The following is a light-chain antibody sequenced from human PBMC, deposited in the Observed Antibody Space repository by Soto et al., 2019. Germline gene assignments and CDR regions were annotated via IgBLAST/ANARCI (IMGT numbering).Light chain of an antibody. V-gene: IGLV2-14*01. CDR3: SSHTSGSTRV. J-gene: IGLJ1*01. Sequence: QSALTQPASVSGSPGQSIAFSCTGTSSDVGGYDYVCWYQQHPDKAPKLMIYEVTKRPSGVSNRFSGSKSGNTASLTISGLQPEDEADYYCSSHTSGSTRVFGSGTKLTVL. CDR1: SSDVGGYDY. CDR2: EVT.